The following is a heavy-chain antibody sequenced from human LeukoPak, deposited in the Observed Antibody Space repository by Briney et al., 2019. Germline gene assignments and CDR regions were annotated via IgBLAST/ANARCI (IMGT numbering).Heavy chain of an antibody. D-gene: IGHD2-15*01. Sequence: GGSLRLSCTASGFTFSSYAMHWVRQAPGKGLEWVAVIWYDGSNKYYADSVKGRFTISRDNSKNTLYLQMDSLRAEDTAVYYCARDGGGHGDHWGQGTLVTVSS. J-gene: IGHJ4*02. V-gene: IGHV3-33*08. CDR2: IWYDGSNK. CDR3: ARDGGGHGDH. CDR1: GFTFSSYA.